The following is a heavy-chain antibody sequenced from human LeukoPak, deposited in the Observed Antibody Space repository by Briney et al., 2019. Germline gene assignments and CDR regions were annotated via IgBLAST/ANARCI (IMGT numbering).Heavy chain of an antibody. CDR1: GGSISSISYY. CDR2: MYHNGST. Sequence: SETLSLTCTVSGGSISSISYYWGWIRQPPGKGLEWIGSMYHNGSTYDNPSLKSRVTISVDTSNNQFSLKLSSVTAADTAVYFCARGPYSYDSSGAFDIWGQGTMVTVSS. V-gene: IGHV4-39*01. D-gene: IGHD3-22*01. CDR3: ARGPYSYDSSGAFDI. J-gene: IGHJ3*02.